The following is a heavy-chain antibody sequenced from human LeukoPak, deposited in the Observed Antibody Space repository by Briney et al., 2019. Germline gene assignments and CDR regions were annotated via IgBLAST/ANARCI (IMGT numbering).Heavy chain of an antibody. Sequence: PGGSLRLSCAASGFTFDDYAMHWVRQAPGKGLEWVSGISWNSGSIGYADSVKGRFTISRDNAKNSLYLQMNSLRAEDTALYYCAKSLYYYYASSGYGFDYWGQGTLVTVSS. CDR2: ISWNSGSI. D-gene: IGHD3-22*01. CDR3: AKSLYYYYASSGYGFDY. J-gene: IGHJ4*02. V-gene: IGHV3-9*01. CDR1: GFTFDDYA.